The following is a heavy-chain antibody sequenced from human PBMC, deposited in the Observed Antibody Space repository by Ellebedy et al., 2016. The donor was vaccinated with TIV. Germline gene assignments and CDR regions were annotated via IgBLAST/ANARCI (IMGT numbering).Heavy chain of an antibody. Sequence: GESLKISCAASGFTFSSNWMSWVRQAPGKGLELVAKIKEDGSLKYYVDAVKGRFAISRDNAKNSLYLQMNTLRAEDTAVYYCARDQGGCLGDSWGQGTLVTVSS. CDR2: IKEDGSLK. D-gene: IGHD2-15*01. J-gene: IGHJ4*02. CDR1: GFTFSSNW. V-gene: IGHV3-7*03. CDR3: ARDQGGCLGDS.